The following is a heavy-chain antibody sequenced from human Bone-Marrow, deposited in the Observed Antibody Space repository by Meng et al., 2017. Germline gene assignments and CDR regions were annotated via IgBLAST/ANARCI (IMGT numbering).Heavy chain of an antibody. J-gene: IGHJ4*02. D-gene: IGHD6-19*01. CDR2: ISYDGSNK. CDR3: ARDQDHNSGWHALFDY. V-gene: IGHV3-30*01. Sequence: GGSLRLSCAASGFTFSSYAIHWVRQAPGKGLEWVAIISYDGSNKYYADSVKGRFTISRDNSKNTLYLQMNSLRAEDTAVYYCARDQDHNSGWHALFDYWGQGTQVTVSS. CDR1: GFTFSSYA.